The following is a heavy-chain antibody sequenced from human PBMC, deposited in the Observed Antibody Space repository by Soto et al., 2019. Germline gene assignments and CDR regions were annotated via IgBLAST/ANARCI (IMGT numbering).Heavy chain of an antibody. Sequence: SGPTLGNATQTLTLTCSFSGFSLTTSGLGVGWVRQSPEKALEWLALIFWDDDKRYSPSLRSRLTIAKDTSKNQVVLTLTNVEPVDTATYYCARILTATGGHFDSWGQGALVTVSS. CDR3: ARILTATGGHFDS. V-gene: IGHV2-5*02. D-gene: IGHD2-8*02. J-gene: IGHJ4*02. CDR2: IFWDDDK. CDR1: GFSLTTSGLG.